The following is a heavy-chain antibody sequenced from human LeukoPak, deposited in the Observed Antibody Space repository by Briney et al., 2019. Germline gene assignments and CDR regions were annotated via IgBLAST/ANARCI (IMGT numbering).Heavy chain of an antibody. Sequence: SETLSLTCAVYGGSFSGYYWSWIRQPPGKGLEWIGEINHSGSTNYNPSLKSRVTISVDTSKNQFSLKLSSVTAADTAVYYCARGLTDRSSGLRNWYFDLWGRGTWSLSPQ. CDR2: INHSGST. CDR1: GGSFSGYY. CDR3: ARGLTDRSSGLRNWYFDL. D-gene: IGHD6-25*01. J-gene: IGHJ2*01. V-gene: IGHV4-34*01.